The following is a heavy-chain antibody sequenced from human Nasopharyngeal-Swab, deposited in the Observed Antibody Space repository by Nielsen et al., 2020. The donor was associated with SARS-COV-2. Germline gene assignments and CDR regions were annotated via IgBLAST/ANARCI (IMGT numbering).Heavy chain of an antibody. D-gene: IGHD6-19*01. V-gene: IGHV6-1*01. Sequence: SQTLSLTCAISGDSVSSNRVDWNWIRQSPSRGLEWLGRTYLRSKWYNDYAVSMKSRITINVDTSKNQFSLQLDSVTPEDTAVYYCVRDNRGSGSFDYWGQGILVTVSS. J-gene: IGHJ4*02. CDR1: GDSVSSNRVD. CDR3: VRDNRGSGSFDY. CDR2: TYLRSKWYN.